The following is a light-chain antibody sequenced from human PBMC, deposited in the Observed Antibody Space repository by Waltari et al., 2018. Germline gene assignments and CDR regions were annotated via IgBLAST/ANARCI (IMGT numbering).Light chain of an antibody. CDR3: QQLNDYPYT. CDR2: GAS. V-gene: IGKV1-9*01. J-gene: IGKJ2*01. Sequence: DIQLTQSPSFLSASVGDRVTITCRASHDVNTYLAWYQQKPGKAPKLLIYGASTLQNGVPSRFSGVASGTEFGLTVSSLQPEDFATYFCQQLNDYPYTFGQGTKVEIK. CDR1: HDVNTY.